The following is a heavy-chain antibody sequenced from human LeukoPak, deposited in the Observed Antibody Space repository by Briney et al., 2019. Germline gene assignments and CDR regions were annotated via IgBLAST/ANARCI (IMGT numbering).Heavy chain of an antibody. J-gene: IGHJ4*02. Sequence: SETLSLTCTASGGSISSGSYYWSWIRQPAGKGMEWIGRIYTSGNTNYNPPLKSRITISVDPSKNQFSLTMSSVTAADTAVYYCARDYYDSSGYDNYFDSWGQGTLVTVSS. V-gene: IGHV4-61*02. D-gene: IGHD3-22*01. CDR2: IYTSGNT. CDR1: GGSISSGSYY. CDR3: ARDYYDSSGYDNYFDS.